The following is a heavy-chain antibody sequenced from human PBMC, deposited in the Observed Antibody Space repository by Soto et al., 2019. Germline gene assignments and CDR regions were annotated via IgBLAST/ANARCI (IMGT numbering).Heavy chain of an antibody. Sequence: SETLSLTCAVYGGSFSGYYWTWIRQPPGTGLEWIGEINHSGSTNYNPSLKSRVTISVDTSKNQFSLKLTSVTAADTAVYYCARGVVKRSRGVIWTKGWFDPWGQGTLVTVSS. J-gene: IGHJ5*02. D-gene: IGHD3-10*01. CDR2: INHSGST. V-gene: IGHV4-34*01. CDR3: ARGVVKRSRGVIWTKGWFDP. CDR1: GGSFSGYY.